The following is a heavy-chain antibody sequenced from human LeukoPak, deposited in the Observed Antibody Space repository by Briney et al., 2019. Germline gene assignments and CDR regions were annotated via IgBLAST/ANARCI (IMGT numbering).Heavy chain of an antibody. J-gene: IGHJ6*03. V-gene: IGHV4-4*07. CDR2: IYTSGST. Sequence: SETLSLTCTVSGGSISSYYWSWIRQPAGKGLEWIGRIYTSGSTNYNPSLKSRVTMSVDTSKNQFSLKLSSVTAADTAVYYCARDRGYCSGGSCYEKYYYMDVWGKGTTVTISS. D-gene: IGHD2-15*01. CDR3: ARDRGYCSGGSCYEKYYYMDV. CDR1: GGSISSYY.